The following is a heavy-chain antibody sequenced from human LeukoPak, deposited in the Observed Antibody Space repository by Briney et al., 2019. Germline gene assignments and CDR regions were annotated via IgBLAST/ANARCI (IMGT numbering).Heavy chain of an antibody. J-gene: IGHJ4*02. D-gene: IGHD5-18*01. CDR1: VFTLSNNY. Sequence: GGSLRLSCAASVFTLSNNYMSWVRQAPGKGLEWISVIYSGGSTYYAAPVRGRFTISRDNSKNTLFLNMNSLRAEDTAVYYCARGGYSYGSDYWGQGTLVTVSS. CDR3: ARGGYSYGSDY. CDR2: IYSGGST. V-gene: IGHV3-53*01.